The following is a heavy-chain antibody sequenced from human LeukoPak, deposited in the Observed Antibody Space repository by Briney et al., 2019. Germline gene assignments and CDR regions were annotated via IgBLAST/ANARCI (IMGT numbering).Heavy chain of an antibody. V-gene: IGHV1-2*02. CDR2: INPNSGGT. CDR1: GYTFTSYG. Sequence: GASVKVSCKASGYTFTSYGISWVRQAPGQGLEWMGWINPNSGGTNYAQKFQGRVTMTRDTSISTAYMELSRLRSDDTAVYYCARDYDKLELPSGDYWGQGTLVTVSS. D-gene: IGHD1-7*01. J-gene: IGHJ4*02. CDR3: ARDYDKLELPSGDY.